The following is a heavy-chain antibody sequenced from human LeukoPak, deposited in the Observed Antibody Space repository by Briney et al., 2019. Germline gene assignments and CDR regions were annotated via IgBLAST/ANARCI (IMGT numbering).Heavy chain of an antibody. D-gene: IGHD2/OR15-2a*01. J-gene: IGHJ4*02. V-gene: IGHV3-74*01. Sequence: GGSLRLSCVASGFTFSSFWMHWVRQAPGKGLVWVSRINPDGSTTNYADSVKGRFTISRDNAKNTLYLQMNSLRAEDTAVYYCARTGLWRFDYWGQGTPVTVSS. CDR2: INPDGSTT. CDR1: GFTFSSFW. CDR3: ARTGLWRFDY.